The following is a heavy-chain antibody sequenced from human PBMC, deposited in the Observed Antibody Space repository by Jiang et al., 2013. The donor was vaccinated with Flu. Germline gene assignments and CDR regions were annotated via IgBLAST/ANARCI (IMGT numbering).Heavy chain of an antibody. Sequence: KPTQTLTLTCTFSGFLLRTSGVGVGWIRQPPGKALEWLALIFWDGDKRYNPSLKSRLTITKDTSKNQVVLTMTNVDPVDTATYYCAHRPGGIEYEYGHPFDYWGQGTLVTVSS. V-gene: IGHV2-5*02. CDR1: GFLLRTSGVG. J-gene: IGHJ4*02. CDR3: AHRPGGIEYEYGHPFDY. D-gene: IGHD2/OR15-2a*01. CDR2: IFWDGDK.